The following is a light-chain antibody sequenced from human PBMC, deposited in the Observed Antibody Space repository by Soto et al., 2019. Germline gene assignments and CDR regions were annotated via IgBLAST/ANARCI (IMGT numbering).Light chain of an antibody. J-gene: IGKJ5*01. CDR1: QSVSNN. CDR2: GAS. CDR3: QQYNKWPLIT. Sequence: EIVLTQSPGTLSLSPGERATLSCRASQSVSNNYLAWYQQKPGQAPRLLIYGASTRATGIPARFSGSGSGTEFTLTISGLQSEDFAIYYCQQYNKWPLITFGQGTRLEIK. V-gene: IGKV3-15*01.